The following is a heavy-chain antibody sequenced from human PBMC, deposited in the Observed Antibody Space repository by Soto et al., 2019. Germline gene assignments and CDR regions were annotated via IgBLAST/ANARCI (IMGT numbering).Heavy chain of an antibody. CDR1: GDSVSSNSAV. D-gene: IGHD1-1*01. CDR3: AGDGNWRLDY. Sequence: PSQTLSLTCAISGDSVSSNSAVWNWIRQSPSRGLEWLGRAYYRSKWYIDYAESVRSRITINPDTSKNQLSLELNFVTPEDTAVYYCAGDGNWRLDYWGQGALVTVSS. CDR2: AYYRSKWYI. J-gene: IGHJ4*02. V-gene: IGHV6-1*01.